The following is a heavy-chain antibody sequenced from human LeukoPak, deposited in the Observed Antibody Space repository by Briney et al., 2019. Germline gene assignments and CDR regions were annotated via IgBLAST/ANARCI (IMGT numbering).Heavy chain of an antibody. CDR1: GGSISSYY. J-gene: IGHJ4*02. CDR3: ARARSWQYYFDY. V-gene: IGHV4-59*01. D-gene: IGHD1-26*01. Sequence: SETLSLTCTVSGGSISSYYWSWIRQPPGKGLEWIGYIYYSGSTNYNPSLKSRVTISVDTSKNQFSLKLSSVTAADTAVYYYARARSWQYYFDYWGQGTLVTVSS. CDR2: IYYSGST.